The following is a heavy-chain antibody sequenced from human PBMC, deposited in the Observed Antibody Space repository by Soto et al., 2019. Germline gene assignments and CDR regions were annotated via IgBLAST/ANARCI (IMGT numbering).Heavy chain of an antibody. CDR3: ARDSKWLIINGNWFDS. CDR2: ISGSNGAT. V-gene: IGHV1-18*04. Sequence: QVQLVQSGAEVKKPGASVKVSCKFSGYNFINYGMTWVRQAPGQGLEWMGWISGSNGATNYAQRFQGRVTLTTDTSTNTVYMELRSLRLVDTAVYYCARDSKWLIINGNWFDSWGQGTLVTVSS. D-gene: IGHD5-12*01. CDR1: GYNFINYG. J-gene: IGHJ5*01.